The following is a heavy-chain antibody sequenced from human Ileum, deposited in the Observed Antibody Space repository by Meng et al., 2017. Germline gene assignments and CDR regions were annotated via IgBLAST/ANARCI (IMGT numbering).Heavy chain of an antibody. J-gene: IGHJ4*02. Sequence: QVRLKEPGPGLVEPSGPLSLTCTVSGGSISSSFYWSWVRQSPGKGLEWIGQIYLAGSPNYNPSLESRVTISVDKSKNQFSLRLTSVTAADTAIFYCVRHGGKYFDSWGQGTLVTVSS. CDR3: VRHGGKYFDS. CDR2: IYLAGSP. CDR1: GGSISSSFY. V-gene: IGHV4-4*02. D-gene: IGHD2-15*01.